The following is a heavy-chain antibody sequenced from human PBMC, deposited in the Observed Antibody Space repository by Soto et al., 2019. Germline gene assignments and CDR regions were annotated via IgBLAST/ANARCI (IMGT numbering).Heavy chain of an antibody. CDR1: GGSISARHTY. V-gene: IGHV4-39*01. CDR3: ARAPDS. J-gene: IGHJ4*02. Sequence: QLQLQESGPGLLKPSETLSLTCTVSGGSISARHTYCGWIRQPPGKGLEWIGSFYDSGSTCYNPSLKSRVYISVDSSKNQFSLTLASLTAADTAVYYCARAPDSWGQGTLVTVSS. CDR2: FYDSGST.